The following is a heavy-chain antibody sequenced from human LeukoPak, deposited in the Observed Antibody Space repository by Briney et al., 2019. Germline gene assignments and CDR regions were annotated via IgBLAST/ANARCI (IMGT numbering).Heavy chain of an antibody. D-gene: IGHD6-13*01. CDR3: ARTPSTSETAAGSFDY. J-gene: IGHJ4*02. CDR2: ISAYNGNT. Sequence: ASVKVSCKASGYTFTGYYLHWVRQAPGQGLEWMGWISAYNGNTNYAQKLQGRVTMTTDTSTSTAYVELRSLRSDDTAVYYCARTPSTSETAAGSFDYWGQGTLVTVSS. V-gene: IGHV1-18*04. CDR1: GYTFTGYY.